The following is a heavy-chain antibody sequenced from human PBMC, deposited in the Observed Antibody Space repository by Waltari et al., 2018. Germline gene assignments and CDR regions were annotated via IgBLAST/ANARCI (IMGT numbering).Heavy chain of an antibody. D-gene: IGHD3-3*01. CDR3: ARRDHDFWRGYFNM. CDR2: IYYTVLT. CDR1: GCPVNPTTYH. J-gene: IGHJ6*02. Sequence: LPLQESGPGLATALEPLAPTRTVSGCPVNPTTYHWCWVRQSPQKGLEWIGTIYYTVLTSYNPSLKSRVSVSIDTSKNQFSLRLNSVTAADTAVYFCARRDHDFWRGYFNMWGQGTTVTVSS. V-gene: IGHV4-39*01.